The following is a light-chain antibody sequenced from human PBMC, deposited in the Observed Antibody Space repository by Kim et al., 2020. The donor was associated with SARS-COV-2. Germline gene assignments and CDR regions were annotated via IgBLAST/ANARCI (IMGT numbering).Light chain of an antibody. J-gene: IGKJ4*01. CDR3: HQYNEWPHT. CDR2: GAS. V-gene: IGKV3-15*01. CDR1: RGVGSN. Sequence: VSAGEIGNLSCEASRGVGSNLAWYQQKPGQAPRLLIYGASTRATEIPARFSGTGSGTEFTLTISSLQSEDSAIYYCHQYNEWPHTFGGGTKLDIK.